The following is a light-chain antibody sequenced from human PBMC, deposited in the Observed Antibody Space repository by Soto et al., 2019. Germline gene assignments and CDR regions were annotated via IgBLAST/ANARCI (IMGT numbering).Light chain of an antibody. V-gene: IGLV2-14*01. CDR3: SSYTSSSTVV. Sequence: QSALTQPASVSGSPGQSIPIPCTGTSSAVGGYNYVSWYQQHPGKAPKLMIYEVSNRPSGVSNRFSGSKSGNTASLTISGLQAEDEADYYCSSYTSSSTVVFGGGTKLTVL. J-gene: IGLJ2*01. CDR1: SSAVGGYNY. CDR2: EVS.